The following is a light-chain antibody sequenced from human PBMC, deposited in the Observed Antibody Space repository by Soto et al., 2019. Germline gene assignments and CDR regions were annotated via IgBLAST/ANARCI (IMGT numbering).Light chain of an antibody. V-gene: IGKV1-5*03. J-gene: IGKJ4*01. CDR1: QSISDW. CDR3: QQYNGYST. CDR2: RAS. Sequence: DIQMTQSPSTLSASVGDRVTITCRASQSISDWLAWYQQKPRKAPKLLIYRASSLQGGVPSRFSGSGSGTEFTLTISSLQPDDFATYYCQQYNGYSTFGGGTKVEIK.